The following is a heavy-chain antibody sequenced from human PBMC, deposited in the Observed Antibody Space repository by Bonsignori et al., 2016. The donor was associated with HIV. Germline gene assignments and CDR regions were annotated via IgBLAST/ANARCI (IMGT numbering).Heavy chain of an antibody. CDR3: ASGYYDFWSGYYIPFDY. D-gene: IGHD3-3*01. CDR2: INHSGST. Sequence: SETLSLTCAVYGGSFSGYYWSWIRQPPGKGLEWIGEINHSGSTNYNPSLKSRVTISVDTSKNQFSLKLSSVTAADTAVYYCASGYYDFWSGYYIPFDYWGPGNPGHRLL. J-gene: IGHJ4*02. CDR1: GGSFSGYY. V-gene: IGHV4-34*01.